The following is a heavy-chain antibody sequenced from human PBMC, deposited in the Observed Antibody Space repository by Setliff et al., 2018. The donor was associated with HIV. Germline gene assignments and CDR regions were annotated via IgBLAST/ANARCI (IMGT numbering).Heavy chain of an antibody. Sequence: GGSLRLSCAASGFTFSSYGMHWVRQAPGKGLEWVSSISYDVSTKYYVDSLKGRFTISRDNSKNTLYLQMNSLRTEDTAVYYCARIIAARRRGPHDFDSWGQGTLVTVSS. CDR1: GFTFSSYG. CDR2: ISYDVSTK. J-gene: IGHJ4*02. V-gene: IGHV3-30*03. D-gene: IGHD6-6*01. CDR3: ARIIAARRRGPHDFDS.